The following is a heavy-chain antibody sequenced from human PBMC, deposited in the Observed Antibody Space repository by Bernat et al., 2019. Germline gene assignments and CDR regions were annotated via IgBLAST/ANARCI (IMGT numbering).Heavy chain of an antibody. CDR1: GFTFSNAW. CDR3: VRGASSSTGQYYYYGMDV. CDR2: IRDIANSYTT. Sequence: EVQLVESGGGLVKPGGSLRLSCAASGFTFSNAWMSWVRQAPGKGLEWVGRIRDIANSYTTEYAASVKGRFTLSRDDSQNSLYLQMNSLKTEDTAVYYCVRGASSSTGQYYYYGMDVWGQGTTVTVSS. J-gene: IGHJ6*02. V-gene: IGHV3-72*01. D-gene: IGHD2-2*01.